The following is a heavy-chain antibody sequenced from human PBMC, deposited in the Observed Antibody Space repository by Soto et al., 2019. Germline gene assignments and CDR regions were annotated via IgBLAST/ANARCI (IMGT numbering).Heavy chain of an antibody. V-gene: IGHV3-74*01. J-gene: IGHJ4*02. D-gene: IGHD3-3*01. Sequence: VQLVESGGGLVQPGGSLRLSCVVSGITFSTYRMHWVRQAPGKGLVWVSHIKSDGTVTHYTDSVRGRFIISRDNAKNTLFLQMNSLRAEETAVYYGSRENYDFWGGYYLDYWGQGTLVTVSS. CDR3: SRENYDFWGGYYLDY. CDR1: GITFSTYR. CDR2: IKSDGTVT.